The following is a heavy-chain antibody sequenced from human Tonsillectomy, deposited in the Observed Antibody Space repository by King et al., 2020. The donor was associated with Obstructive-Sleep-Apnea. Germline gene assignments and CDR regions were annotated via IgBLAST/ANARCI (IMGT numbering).Heavy chain of an antibody. J-gene: IGHJ4*02. CDR2: ISWNSGSI. CDR1: GFTFDDYA. CDR3: AKDGGSYRTNNFDY. V-gene: IGHV3-9*01. Sequence: EPQLVQSGGGLVQPGRSLRLSCAGSGFTFDDYAMHWVRQGPGKGLEWVSGISWNSGSIGYADSVKGRFTISRDNNKNALYLQMNSLRAEDTALYYCAKDGGSYRTNNFDYWGQGTLVTVSS. D-gene: IGHD1-26*01.